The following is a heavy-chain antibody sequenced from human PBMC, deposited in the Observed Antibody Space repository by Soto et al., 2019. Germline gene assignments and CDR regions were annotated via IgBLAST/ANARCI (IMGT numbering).Heavy chain of an antibody. Sequence: ASVTGSCTASGYTFTSYAMHWVRQAPGQRLEWMGWINAGNGNTKYSQKFQGQVTISADKSISTAYLQWISLKASDTAIYYCARPSEMSIPHYYGMDVWGQGTTVTVSS. CDR2: INAGNGNT. V-gene: IGHV1-3*01. J-gene: IGHJ6*02. CDR1: GYTFTSYA. D-gene: IGHD2-2*02. CDR3: ARPSEMSIPHYYGMDV.